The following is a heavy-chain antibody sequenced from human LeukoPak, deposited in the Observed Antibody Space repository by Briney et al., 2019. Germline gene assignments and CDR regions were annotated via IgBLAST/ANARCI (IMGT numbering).Heavy chain of an antibody. V-gene: IGHV1-2*02. CDR3: ARDYYDSSGSDAFDI. Sequence: ASVKVSCKASGYTFTSYDINWVRQATGQGLEWMGWMNPNSGGTNYAQKFQGRVTMTRDTSISTAYMELSRLRSDDTAVYYCARDYYDSSGSDAFDIWGQGTMVTVSS. D-gene: IGHD3-22*01. J-gene: IGHJ3*02. CDR1: GYTFTSYD. CDR2: MNPNSGGT.